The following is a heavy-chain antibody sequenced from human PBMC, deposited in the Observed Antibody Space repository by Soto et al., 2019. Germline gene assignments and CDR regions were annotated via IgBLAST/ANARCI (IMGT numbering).Heavy chain of an antibody. CDR3: ARCQTGPLSY. Sequence: QVQLQQWGAGLLKPSETLSLTCAVYGGSFSGYYWSWIRQPPGKGLEWIGEINHSGSTNYHPSLKSRVTISVDTSKNQLSLKLSSVTAADTAVYYCARCQTGPLSYWGQGTLVTVSS. CDR1: GGSFSGYY. J-gene: IGHJ4*02. CDR2: INHSGST. V-gene: IGHV4-34*01.